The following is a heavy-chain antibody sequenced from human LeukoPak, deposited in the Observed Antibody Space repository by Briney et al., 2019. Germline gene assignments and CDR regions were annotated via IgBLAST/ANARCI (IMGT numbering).Heavy chain of an antibody. V-gene: IGHV1-69*04. CDR1: GGTFSSYA. CDR3: ARHENNLWSNILDH. J-gene: IGHJ4*02. Sequence: GASVKVSCKASGGTFSSYAISWVRQAPGQGLEWMGRIIPILGIANYAQKFQGRVTITADKSTSTAYMELSSLRSEDTAVYYCARHENNLWSNILDHWGRGSQVIVSS. CDR2: IIPILGIA. D-gene: IGHD1-1*01.